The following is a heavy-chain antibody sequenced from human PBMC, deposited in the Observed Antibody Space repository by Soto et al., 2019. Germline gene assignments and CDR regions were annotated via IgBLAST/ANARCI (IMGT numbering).Heavy chain of an antibody. D-gene: IGHD5-18*01. V-gene: IGHV4-31*03. Sequence: QVQLQEWGPGLVKPSQTLSLTCPVSGGSISSAAYYWSWIPQRPGKGLMWIGYITHSGSSYYNTSLKSRVIISMDTSKNQFSLSLTSVTAADSAVYYCAREYTYGSNFFDCWGQGALVTVSS. CDR2: ITHSGSS. J-gene: IGHJ4*02. CDR1: GGSISSAAYY. CDR3: AREYTYGSNFFDC.